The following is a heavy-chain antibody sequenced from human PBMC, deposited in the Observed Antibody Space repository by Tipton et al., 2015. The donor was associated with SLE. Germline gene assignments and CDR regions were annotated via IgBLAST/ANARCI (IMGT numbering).Heavy chain of an antibody. Sequence: RSLRLSCAASGFTFSSYAMHWVRQAPGKGLEWVAVISYDGSNKYYADSVKGRFTISRDNSKNTLYLQMNSLRAEDTAVYYCARDSRRGEQWLVQPTAEYFQHWGQGTLVTVSS. V-gene: IGHV3-30-3*01. CDR2: ISYDGSNK. D-gene: IGHD6-19*01. J-gene: IGHJ1*01. CDR1: GFTFSSYA. CDR3: ARDSRRGEQWLVQPTAEYFQH.